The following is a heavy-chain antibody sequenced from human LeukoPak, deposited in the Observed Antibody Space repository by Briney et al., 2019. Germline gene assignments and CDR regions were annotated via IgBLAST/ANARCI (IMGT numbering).Heavy chain of an antibody. J-gene: IGHJ4*02. CDR1: GGSISSFY. CDR3: ARLGYLTGGTCYSVHFDY. V-gene: IGHV4-34*01. D-gene: IGHD2-15*01. CDR2: INHSGNT. Sequence: SETLSLTCAVSGGSISSFYWSWVRQPPGKGLEWIGEINHSGNTNYNPSLKSRVTISVDTSKNQFSLKLSSATVADTAVYYCARLGYLTGGTCYSVHFDYWGQGTLVTVSS.